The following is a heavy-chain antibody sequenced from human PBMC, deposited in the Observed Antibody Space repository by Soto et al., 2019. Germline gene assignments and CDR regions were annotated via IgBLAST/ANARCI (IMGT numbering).Heavy chain of an antibody. CDR2: ISSESGTI. V-gene: IGHV3-48*02. CDR3: ARLHCSGDDCFPQIDY. Sequence: HPGGSLRLPCAASGFCFSHYSMIWVRQAPGKGLEWLSYISSESGTIYYAESVKGRFTVSRDNAKNSLFLQMNTLRDEDTATYFCARLHCSGDDCFPQIDYGGQGALVAVSS. CDR1: GFCFSHYS. J-gene: IGHJ4*02. D-gene: IGHD2-21*02.